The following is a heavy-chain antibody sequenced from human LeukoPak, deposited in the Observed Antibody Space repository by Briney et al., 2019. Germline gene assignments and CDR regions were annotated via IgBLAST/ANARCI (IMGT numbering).Heavy chain of an antibody. CDR2: ISSSGSSI. CDR1: GFTFSNYN. Sequence: PGGSLRLSCVASGFTFSNYNINWVRQAPGKGLEWVSYISSSGSSIYFADSVKGRFTISRDNAKNSLFLQMNSLRDEDTAVYRCARDYGGHGEYFDFWGQGTLVTVSS. J-gene: IGHJ4*02. V-gene: IGHV3-48*02. CDR3: ARDYGGHGEYFDF. D-gene: IGHD4-23*01.